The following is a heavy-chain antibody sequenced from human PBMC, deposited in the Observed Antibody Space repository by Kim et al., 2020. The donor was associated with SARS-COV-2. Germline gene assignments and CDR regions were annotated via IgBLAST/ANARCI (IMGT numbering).Heavy chain of an antibody. CDR3: ARSGNYDYVWGSYYYYYGMDV. D-gene: IGHD3-16*01. Sequence: ASVKVSCKASGYTFTSYAMHWVRQAPGQRLEWMGWINAGNGNTKYSQKFQGRVTITRDTSASTDYMELSSLRSEDTAVYYCARSGNYDYVWGSYYYYYGMDVWGQGTTVTVSS. CDR1: GYTFTSYA. V-gene: IGHV1-3*01. CDR2: INAGNGNT. J-gene: IGHJ6*02.